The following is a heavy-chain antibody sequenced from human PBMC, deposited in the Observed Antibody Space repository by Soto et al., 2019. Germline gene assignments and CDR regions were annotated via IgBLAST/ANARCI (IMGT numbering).Heavy chain of an antibody. CDR1: GGSISRGDYY. D-gene: IGHD1-20*01. J-gene: IGHJ6*02. Sequence: PSETLSLTCTVSGGSISRGDYYWSWIRQPPGKGLEWIGYIYYSGSTYYNPSLKSRVTISVDTSKNQFSLKLSSVTAADTAVYYCARVGNWNLPETEYYYGMDVWGQGTTVTVPS. CDR3: ARVGNWNLPETEYYYGMDV. V-gene: IGHV4-30-4*01. CDR2: IYYSGST.